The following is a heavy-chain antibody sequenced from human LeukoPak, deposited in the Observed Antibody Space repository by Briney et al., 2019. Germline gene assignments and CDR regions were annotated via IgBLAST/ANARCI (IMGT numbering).Heavy chain of an antibody. Sequence: SETLSLTCTVSGGSISSGGYYWSWIRQPPGKGLEWIGYIYYSGSTYYNPSLKSRVTISVDTSKNQFSLKLSSVTAADTAVYYCARWLPTENFDYWGQGTLVTVSS. CDR3: ARWLPTENFDY. CDR2: IYYSGST. J-gene: IGHJ4*02. CDR1: GGSISSGGYY. D-gene: IGHD5-12*01. V-gene: IGHV4-31*03.